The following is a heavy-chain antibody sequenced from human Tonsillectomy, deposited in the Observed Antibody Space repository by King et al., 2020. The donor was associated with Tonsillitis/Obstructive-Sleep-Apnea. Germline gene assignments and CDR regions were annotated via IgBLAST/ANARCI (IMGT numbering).Heavy chain of an antibody. J-gene: IGHJ6*03. Sequence: QLVQSGAEVKKPGESLKISCKGSGYSFTSYWIGWVRQMPGKGLEWMGIIYPGDSDTRYSPSFQGQVTISADKSISTAYLRWGSLKASDTAMYYCARRVRYGGGSYLVDYYMDVWGKGTTVTVSS. D-gene: IGHD2-15*01. CDR1: GYSFTSYW. CDR3: ARRVRYGGGSYLVDYYMDV. CDR2: IYPGDSDT. V-gene: IGHV5-51*01.